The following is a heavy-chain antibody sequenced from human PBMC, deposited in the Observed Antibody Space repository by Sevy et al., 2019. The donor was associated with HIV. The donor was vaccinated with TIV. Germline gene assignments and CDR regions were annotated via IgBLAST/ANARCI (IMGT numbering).Heavy chain of an antibody. CDR2: IYWNDDK. CDR1: GFSLSTSGVG. CDR3: AHRQGYFSAFDI. V-gene: IGHV2-5*01. J-gene: IGHJ3*02. D-gene: IGHD3-9*01. Sequence: SGPTLVKPTQTLTLTRTFSGFSLSTSGVGVGWIRQPPGKALEWLALIYWNDDKRYSPSLKSRLTITKDTSKNQVVLTMTNMDPVDTATYYCAHRQGYFSAFDIWGQGTMVTVSS.